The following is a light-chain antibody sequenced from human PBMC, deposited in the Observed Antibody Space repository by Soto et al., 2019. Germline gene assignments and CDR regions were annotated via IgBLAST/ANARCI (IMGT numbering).Light chain of an antibody. CDR1: QSVGSN. J-gene: IGKJ1*01. Sequence: ETVMTQSPATLSVSPGERAILSCRASQSVGSNLAWYQQKPGQAPRPLIYGASTRATGVPARFSGSGSGTEFTLTISSLQSEDFALYYCQQYNNWPKTFGQGTKVEIK. CDR2: GAS. V-gene: IGKV3-15*01. CDR3: QQYNNWPKT.